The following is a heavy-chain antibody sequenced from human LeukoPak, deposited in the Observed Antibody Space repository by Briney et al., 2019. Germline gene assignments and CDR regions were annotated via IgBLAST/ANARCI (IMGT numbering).Heavy chain of an antibody. J-gene: IGHJ4*02. V-gene: IGHV4-34*01. Sequence: SETLSLTCAVYGGSFSGYYWSWIRQPPGKGLEWIGEINHSGSTNYNPSLKSRVTLSVDTSKNQFSLKLSSVTAADTAVYYCARGGYSYGKRSFFDYWGQGTLVTVSS. CDR2: INHSGST. CDR1: GGSFSGYY. CDR3: ARGGYSYGKRSFFDY. D-gene: IGHD5-18*01.